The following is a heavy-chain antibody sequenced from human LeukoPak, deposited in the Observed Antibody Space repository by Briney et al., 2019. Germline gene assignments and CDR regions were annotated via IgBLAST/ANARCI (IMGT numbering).Heavy chain of an antibody. Sequence: GASVKVSCKVSGYTLTELSMHWVRQAPGKGLEWMGGFDLEDGETIYAQKFQGRVSMTRNTSITTAYLEFSSLRPADTAIYYCVTGAPWVWGQGTLIVVSS. J-gene: IGHJ4*02. CDR2: FDLEDGET. D-gene: IGHD3-9*01. CDR1: GYTLTELS. CDR3: VTGAPWV. V-gene: IGHV1-24*01.